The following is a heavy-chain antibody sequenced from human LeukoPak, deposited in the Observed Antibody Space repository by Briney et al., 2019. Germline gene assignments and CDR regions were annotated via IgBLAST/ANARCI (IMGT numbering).Heavy chain of an antibody. V-gene: IGHV4-34*01. Sequence: SETLSLTCAVYGGSFSGYYWSWIRQPPGKGLEWIGEINHSGSTNYNPSLKSRVAISVDTSKNQFSLKLSSVTAADTAVYYCARVWDSSGRYNWFDPWGQGTLVTVSS. CDR1: GGSFSGYY. D-gene: IGHD6-19*01. J-gene: IGHJ5*02. CDR2: INHSGST. CDR3: ARVWDSSGRYNWFDP.